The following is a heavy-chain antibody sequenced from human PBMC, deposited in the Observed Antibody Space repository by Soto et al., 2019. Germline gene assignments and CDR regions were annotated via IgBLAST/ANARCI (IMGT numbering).Heavy chain of an antibody. J-gene: IGHJ6*02. D-gene: IGHD6-19*01. V-gene: IGHV3-33*01. Sequence: QVQLVESGGGVVQPRRSLRLSCAASGFTFSSYGMHWVRQAPGKGLEWVAVIWYDGSNKYYADSVKGRFTISRDNSKNTLYLQMNSLRAEDTAVYYCARSIAVAGIYYYYGMDVWGQGTTVTVSS. CDR1: GFTFSSYG. CDR2: IWYDGSNK. CDR3: ARSIAVAGIYYYYGMDV.